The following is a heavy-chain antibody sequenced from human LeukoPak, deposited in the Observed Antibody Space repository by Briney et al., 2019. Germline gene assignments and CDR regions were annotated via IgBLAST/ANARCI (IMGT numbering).Heavy chain of an antibody. Sequence: KPSETLSLTCAVYGGSFSGYYWSWIRQPPGKGLEWIGEINHSGSTNYNPSLKSRVTISVDTPKNQFSLRLSSVTAADTAVYYCARGPHTGVNYYDSSGYYYWGQGTLVTVSS. D-gene: IGHD3-22*01. CDR3: ARGPHTGVNYYDSSGYYY. J-gene: IGHJ4*02. CDR2: INHSGST. CDR1: GGSFSGYY. V-gene: IGHV4-34*01.